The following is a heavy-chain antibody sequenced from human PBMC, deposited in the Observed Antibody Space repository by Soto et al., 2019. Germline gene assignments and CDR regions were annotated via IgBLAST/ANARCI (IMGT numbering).Heavy chain of an antibody. V-gene: IGHV3-23*01. D-gene: IGHD6-19*01. CDR3: ASRSSGWYFVY. Sequence: EVQLLESGGGLVQPGGSLRLSCAASGFTFSSYAMSWVPQAPGKGLEWVSIISGSGGSTYYAESVKGRFTISRDNSKNTLYLQMNSLRAEDTAVYYCASRSSGWYFVYWGEGALVTVSS. J-gene: IGHJ4*02. CDR2: ISGSGGST. CDR1: GFTFSSYA.